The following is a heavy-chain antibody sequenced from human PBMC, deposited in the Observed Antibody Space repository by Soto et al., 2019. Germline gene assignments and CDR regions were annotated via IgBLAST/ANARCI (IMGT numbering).Heavy chain of an antibody. CDR2: MYNSGDS. V-gene: IGHV4-4*02. D-gene: IGHD3-10*01. J-gene: IGHJ4*02. Sequence: PSETLSLTCAVSGGSISTDNWWSWVRQPPGKGLELIGEMYNSGDSNFNPSLKSRVTISVDKSKNQFSMQMASVTAADTALYYCTRASASSMLRGVVINWGRGTQVTVSS. CDR1: GGSISTDNW. CDR3: TRASASSMLRGVVIN.